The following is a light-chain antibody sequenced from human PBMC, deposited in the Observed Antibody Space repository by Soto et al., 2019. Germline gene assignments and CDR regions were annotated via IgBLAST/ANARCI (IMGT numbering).Light chain of an antibody. CDR3: QQANSFPPWFT. J-gene: IGKJ3*01. Sequence: DIQMTQSPSSVSASVGDRVTITCRAGQGISSWLAWYQQKPGKAPKLLIYAASSLQSGVTSRFTGSRSGTDFTLTISSLQLENFATYYCQQANSFPPWFTFGPGTKVDIK. CDR1: QGISSW. V-gene: IGKV1D-12*01. CDR2: AAS.